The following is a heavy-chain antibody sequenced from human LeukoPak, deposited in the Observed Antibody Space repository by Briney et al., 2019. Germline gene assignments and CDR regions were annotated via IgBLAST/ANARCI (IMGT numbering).Heavy chain of an antibody. D-gene: IGHD3-3*01. Sequence: PGGSLRLSCAASGFTFSNYAMSWVRQAPGKGLEWVSNIKQDGNEKYYVDSVKGRFTISRDNAKNSLYLQINSLRAEDTAVYYCARSNDFWSAYDYYFDYWGQGTLVTVSS. J-gene: IGHJ4*02. CDR1: GFTFSNYA. V-gene: IGHV3-7*01. CDR2: IKQDGNEK. CDR3: ARSNDFWSAYDYYFDY.